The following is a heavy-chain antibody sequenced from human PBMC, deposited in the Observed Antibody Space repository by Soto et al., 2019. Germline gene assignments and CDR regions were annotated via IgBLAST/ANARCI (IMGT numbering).Heavy chain of an antibody. Sequence: SETLSLTYTVSGGSISSSSYYWGWIRQPPGKGLEWIGSIYYSGSTYYNPSLKSRVTISVDTSKNQFSLKLSSVTAADTAVYYCARLSIFGVVIIDYWGQGTLVTVSS. J-gene: IGHJ4*02. CDR2: IYYSGST. CDR1: GGSISSSSYY. CDR3: ARLSIFGVVIIDY. D-gene: IGHD3-3*01. V-gene: IGHV4-39*01.